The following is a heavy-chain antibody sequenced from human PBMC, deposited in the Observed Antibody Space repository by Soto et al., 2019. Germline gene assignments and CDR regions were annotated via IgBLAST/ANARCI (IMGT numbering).Heavy chain of an antibody. J-gene: IGHJ6*02. V-gene: IGHV3-23*01. CDR1: GFSFRNYA. D-gene: IGHD3-10*01. CDR3: AKGGPYDSIVGSDYYGVDV. Sequence: GGSLRLSSAASGFSFRNYAMSWVRQAPGKGLEWVSSISGSAVKIFYADSVKGRFTISRDNFKNTLHLQMNSLTVDDTAVYYCAKGGPYDSIVGSDYYGVDVWGQGTTVTVS. CDR2: ISGSAVKI.